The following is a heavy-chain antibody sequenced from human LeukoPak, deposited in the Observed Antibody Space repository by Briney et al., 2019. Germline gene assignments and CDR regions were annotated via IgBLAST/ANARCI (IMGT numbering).Heavy chain of an antibody. Sequence: ASEKVSCKASGYTFTGYYMHWVRQAPGQGLEWMGWINPNSGGTNYAQKFQGRVTMTRDTSISTAYTEVSRLRSDDTAVYYCARDTIYDFWSGYHDYWGQGTLVTVSS. V-gene: IGHV1-2*02. J-gene: IGHJ4*02. CDR1: GYTFTGYY. CDR3: ARDTIYDFWSGYHDY. D-gene: IGHD3-3*01. CDR2: INPNSGGT.